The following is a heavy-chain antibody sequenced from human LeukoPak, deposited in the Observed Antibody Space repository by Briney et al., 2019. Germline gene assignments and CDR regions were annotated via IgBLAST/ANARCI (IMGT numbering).Heavy chain of an antibody. V-gene: IGHV3-48*01. CDR2: ITTSSRTI. CDR1: GFTFSSYA. CDR3: ARDSGYDWRGHFDY. Sequence: PGGSLRLSCAASGFTFSSYAMNWVRQAPGKGLEWVSYITTSSRTIHYADSVRGRFTISRDNAKNSLYLQMNSLRAEDTAVYYCARDSGYDWRGHFDYWGQGTLVTVSS. D-gene: IGHD5-12*01. J-gene: IGHJ4*02.